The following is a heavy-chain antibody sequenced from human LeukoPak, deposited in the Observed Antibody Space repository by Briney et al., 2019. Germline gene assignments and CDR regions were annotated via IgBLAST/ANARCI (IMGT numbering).Heavy chain of an antibody. CDR3: ARGGGWLQLRAFDI. D-gene: IGHD5-24*01. CDR1: GGSSSSGSYY. Sequence: PSETLSLTCTVSGGSSSSGSYYWSWIRQPAGKGLEWIGRIYTSGSTNYNPSLKSRVTISVDTSKNQFSLKLSSVTAADTAVYYCARGGGWLQLRAFDIWGQGTMVTVSS. CDR2: IYTSGST. V-gene: IGHV4-61*02. J-gene: IGHJ3*02.